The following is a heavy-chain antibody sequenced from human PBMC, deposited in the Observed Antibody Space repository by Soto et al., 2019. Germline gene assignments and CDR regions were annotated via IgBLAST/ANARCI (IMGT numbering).Heavy chain of an antibody. V-gene: IGHV1-18*01. CDR2: ISAYNGNT. CDR3: ARGCRYYYDSSGYYSLHDFDY. CDR1: GYTFTSYG. J-gene: IGHJ4*02. D-gene: IGHD3-22*01. Sequence: GSSLKVSCKASGYTFTSYGISWVRQAPGQGLEWMGWISAYNGNTNYAQKLQGRVTMTTDTSTSTAYMELRSLRSDDTAVYYCARGCRYYYDSSGYYSLHDFDYWGQGTLVTVSS.